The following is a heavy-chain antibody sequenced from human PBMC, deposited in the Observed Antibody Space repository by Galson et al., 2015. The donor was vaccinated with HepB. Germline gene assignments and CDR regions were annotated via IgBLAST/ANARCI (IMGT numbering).Heavy chain of an antibody. CDR2: IWYDGSNK. D-gene: IGHD1-26*01. J-gene: IGHJ4*02. Sequence: SLRLSCAASGFTFSSYGMHWVRQAPGKGLEWVAVIWYDGSNKYYADSVKGRFTISRDNSKNTLYLQMNSLRAEDTAVYYCARGVGVNYFDYWGQGTLVTVSS. V-gene: IGHV3-33*01. CDR3: ARGVGVNYFDY. CDR1: GFTFSSYG.